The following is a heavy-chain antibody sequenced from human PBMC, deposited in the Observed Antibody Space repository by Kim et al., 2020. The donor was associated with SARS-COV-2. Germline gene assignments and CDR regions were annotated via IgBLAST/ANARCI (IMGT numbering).Heavy chain of an antibody. V-gene: IGHV7-4-1*02. J-gene: IGHJ5*02. D-gene: IGHD3-10*01. CDR3: ERDVTMASFDP. CDR1: GYSFTSYA. Sequence: ASVKVSCKASGYSFTSYAVSWVRQAPGQGLAWMGWINTNNGNPTYAQGFTGRFVFSLDTSVSTAYLQISSLTAEDTAVYYCERDVTMASFDPWGQGTLVTVSS. CDR2: INTNNGNP.